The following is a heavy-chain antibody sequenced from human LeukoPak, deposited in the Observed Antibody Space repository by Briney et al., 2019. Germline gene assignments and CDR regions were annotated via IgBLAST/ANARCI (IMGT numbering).Heavy chain of an antibody. Sequence: SGTLSLTCTVSGDSISSNYWSWIRQPPGKGLEWIGYIYYSGSTNYNPSLKSRVTISIDTSKNQFSLKLTSVTAADTAVYYCARHGSRVLDYWGPGTLVTVSS. CDR3: ARHGSRVLDY. CDR2: IYYSGST. J-gene: IGHJ4*02. CDR1: GDSISSNY. V-gene: IGHV4-59*01. D-gene: IGHD1-26*01.